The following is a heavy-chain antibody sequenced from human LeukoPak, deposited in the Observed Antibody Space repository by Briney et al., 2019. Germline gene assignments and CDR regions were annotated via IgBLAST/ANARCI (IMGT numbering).Heavy chain of an antibody. V-gene: IGHV3-21*01. Sequence: PGGSLRLSCAASGFTFSSYSMNWVRQASGKGLEWVSSINSRSKNTYYADSVKGRFTISRDNAKNSLYLQMNSLRAEDTAVYYCAREGYSYAEQAFDIWSQGTMVTVSS. J-gene: IGHJ3*02. CDR1: GFTFSSYS. CDR3: AREGYSYAEQAFDI. D-gene: IGHD5-18*01. CDR2: INSRSKNT.